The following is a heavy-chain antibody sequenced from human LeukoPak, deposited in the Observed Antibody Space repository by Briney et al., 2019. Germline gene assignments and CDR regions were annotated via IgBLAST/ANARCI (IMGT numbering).Heavy chain of an antibody. CDR2: IYHSGST. CDR1: GGSISSSNW. CDR3: GVIQTEPYSSSWYDAFDI. J-gene: IGHJ3*02. D-gene: IGHD6-13*01. Sequence: SETLSLTCAVSGGSISSSNWWSWVRQPPGKGLEWIGEIYHSGSTNYNPSLKSRVTISVDKSKNQFSLKLSSVTAADTAVYYCGVIQTEPYSSSWYDAFDIWGQGTMVTVSS. V-gene: IGHV4-4*02.